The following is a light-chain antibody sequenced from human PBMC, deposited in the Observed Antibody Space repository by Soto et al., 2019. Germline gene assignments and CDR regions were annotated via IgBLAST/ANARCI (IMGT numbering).Light chain of an antibody. J-gene: IGLJ2*01. CDR1: NIGSKS. CDR2: YDS. CDR3: QVWDSSSAHVV. Sequence: SYELTQPPSVSVAPGKTARITCGGNNIGSKSVHWYQQKPGQAPVLVIYYDSDRPSGIPERFSGSNSGNTATLTISRVEAGDEADYYCQVWDSSSAHVVFSGGTKVTVL. V-gene: IGLV3-21*04.